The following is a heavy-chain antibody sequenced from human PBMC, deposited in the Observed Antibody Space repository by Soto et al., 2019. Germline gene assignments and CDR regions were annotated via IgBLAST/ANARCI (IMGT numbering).Heavy chain of an antibody. CDR1: GGTFSSHA. CDR3: ARANYDFWSGKNYYYGMDV. D-gene: IGHD3-3*01. J-gene: IGHJ6*02. Sequence: SVKVSCKASGGTFSSHAISWVRQAPGQGLEWMGGIIPIFGTANYAQKFQGRDKITADESTSTAYMELSSLRSEDTAVYYCARANYDFWSGKNYYYGMDVWGQGTPVTVSS. CDR2: IIPIFGTA. V-gene: IGHV1-69*13.